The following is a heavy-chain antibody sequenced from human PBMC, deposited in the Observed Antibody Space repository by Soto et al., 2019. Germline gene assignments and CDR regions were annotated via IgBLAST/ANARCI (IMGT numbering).Heavy chain of an antibody. V-gene: IGHV1-46*01. CDR3: ARDGLAAAGIARSGGFFDY. J-gene: IGHJ4*02. CDR1: GYTFTSYY. Sequence: QVQLVQSGAEPKKPGASVKVSCKASGYTFTSYYMHWVRQAPGQGLEWMGIINPSGGSTSYAQKFQGRVTMNRDTSTSTVYMELSSLRSEDTAVYYCARDGLAAAGIARSGGFFDYWGQGTLVTVSS. CDR2: INPSGGST. D-gene: IGHD6-13*01.